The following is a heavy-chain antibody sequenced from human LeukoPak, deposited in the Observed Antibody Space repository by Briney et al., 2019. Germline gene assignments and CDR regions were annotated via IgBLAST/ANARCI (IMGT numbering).Heavy chain of an antibody. CDR1: GGSISSYY. J-gene: IGHJ4*02. Sequence: SETLSLTCTVSGGSISSYYWGWIRQPPGKGLEWIGYIYYSGSTNYNPSLKSRVTISVDTSKNKLSLKLSSVTAADTAVYYCARSRYGDYGLSDYWGQGTLVTVSS. CDR2: IYYSGST. D-gene: IGHD4-17*01. V-gene: IGHV4-59*08. CDR3: ARSRYGDYGLSDY.